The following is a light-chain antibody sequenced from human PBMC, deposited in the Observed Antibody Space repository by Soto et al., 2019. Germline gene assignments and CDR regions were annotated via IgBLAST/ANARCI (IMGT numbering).Light chain of an antibody. CDR2: GAS. V-gene: IGKV1-39*01. CDR1: HSISSF. J-gene: IGKJ2*01. Sequence: DFQLTQSPASLSASVGDRVTITCRASHSISSFLNWYQQKPGKAPRLLIYGASSLQRGVPSRFSGSVSGTEFTLTITSLLPEDFATYYCHLLSDSLLSAFGQGTHLLIK. CDR3: HLLSDSLLSA.